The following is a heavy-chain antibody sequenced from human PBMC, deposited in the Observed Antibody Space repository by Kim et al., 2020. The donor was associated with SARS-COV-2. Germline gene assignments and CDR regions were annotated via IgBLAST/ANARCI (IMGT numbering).Heavy chain of an antibody. V-gene: IGHV4-34*01. D-gene: IGHD5-18*01. Sequence: SETLSLTCAVYGGSFSGYYWSWIRQPPGKGLEWIGEINHSGSTNYNPSLKSRVTISVDTSKNQFSLKLSSVTAADTAVYYCARSQRYTYGSGKLDYWGQG. CDR1: GGSFSGYY. J-gene: IGHJ4*02. CDR2: INHSGST. CDR3: ARSQRYTYGSGKLDY.